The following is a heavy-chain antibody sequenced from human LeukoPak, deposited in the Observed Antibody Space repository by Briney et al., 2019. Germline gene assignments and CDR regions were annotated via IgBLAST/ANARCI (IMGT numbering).Heavy chain of an antibody. Sequence: SETLSLTCAVYGGSFSGYYWSWIRQPPGKGLEWIGYIYHSGSTYYNPSLKSRVTIPVDRSKNQFSLKLSSVTAADTAVYYCARNYYDSSGYYLNWFDPWGQGTLVTVSS. D-gene: IGHD3-22*01. CDR2: IYHSGST. J-gene: IGHJ5*02. CDR1: GGSFSGYY. CDR3: ARNYYDSSGYYLNWFDP. V-gene: IGHV4-34*01.